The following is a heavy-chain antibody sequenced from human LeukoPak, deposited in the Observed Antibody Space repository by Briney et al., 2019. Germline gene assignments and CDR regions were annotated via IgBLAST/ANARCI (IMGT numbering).Heavy chain of an antibody. CDR3: ARGLLWFGELSGMNHMDV. CDR2: TRNKANSYTT. V-gene: IGHV3-72*01. Sequence: GGSLRLSCAASGFTFSDHYMDWVRQAPGKGLEWVGRTRNKANSYTTEYAASAKGRFTISRDDSKNSLYLQMNSLKTEDTAVYYCARGLLWFGELSGMNHMDVWGKGTTVTVSS. J-gene: IGHJ6*03. D-gene: IGHD3-10*01. CDR1: GFTFSDHY.